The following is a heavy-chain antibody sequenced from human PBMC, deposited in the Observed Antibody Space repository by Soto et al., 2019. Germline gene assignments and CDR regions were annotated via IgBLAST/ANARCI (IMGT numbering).Heavy chain of an antibody. CDR2: IWYDGSNK. CDR3: ARARAVCTLLPDAFDI. V-gene: IGHV3-33*01. CDR1: GFTFSSYG. Sequence: QVQLVESGGGVVQPGRSLRLSCAASGFTFSSYGMHWVRQAPGKGLEWVAVIWYDGSNKYYADSVKGRVTIPRDNSKNXLYLQMNSLRAEDTAVYYCARARAVCTLLPDAFDIWGQGRMVTVSS. J-gene: IGHJ3*02. D-gene: IGHD1-20*01.